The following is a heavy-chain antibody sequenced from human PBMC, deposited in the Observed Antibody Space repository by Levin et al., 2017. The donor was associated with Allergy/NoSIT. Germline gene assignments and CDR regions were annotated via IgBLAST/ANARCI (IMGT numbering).Heavy chain of an antibody. V-gene: IGHV1-46*01. J-gene: IGHJ4*02. CDR3: AREWRYGYDSGWYRAFDY. Sequence: PGGSLRLSCKASGYTFSSFYIHWVRQAPGQGLEWMGIINPSDGSTSYAQKFRGRVTMIRDTSTSTVYMDLSSLRSEDTAVYYCAREWRYGYDSGWYRAFDYWGQGTLVTVSS. CDR1: GYTFSSFY. D-gene: IGHD6-19*01. CDR2: INPSDGST.